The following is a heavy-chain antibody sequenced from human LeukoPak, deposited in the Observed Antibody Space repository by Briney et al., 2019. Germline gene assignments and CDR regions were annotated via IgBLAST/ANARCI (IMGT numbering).Heavy chain of an antibody. CDR1: GFTVSSNY. Sequence: GGSLRLSCAASGFTVSSNYMSWVRQAPGKGLEWVSVIYSGGSTYYADSVKGRFTISRDNSKNTLYLQMNSLKTEDTAVYYCTRPGYCSGGSCYDGSSGVDYWGQGTLVTVSS. J-gene: IGHJ4*02. D-gene: IGHD2-15*01. CDR3: TRPGYCSGGSCYDGSSGVDY. V-gene: IGHV3-53*01. CDR2: IYSGGST.